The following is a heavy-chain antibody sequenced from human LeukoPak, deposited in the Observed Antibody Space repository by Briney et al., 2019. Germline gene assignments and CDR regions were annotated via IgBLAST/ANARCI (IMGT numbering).Heavy chain of an antibody. D-gene: IGHD3-10*01. CDR1: GFTFSSYE. Sequence: GGSLRLSCAASGFTFSSYEMNWVRQAPGKGLEWVSHISSSGSTIYYADSVKGRFTISRDNAKNSLYLQMNSLRAEDTAVYYYARGFLQFDPWGQGTLVTVSS. CDR3: ARGFLQFDP. V-gene: IGHV3-48*03. J-gene: IGHJ5*02. CDR2: ISSSGSTI.